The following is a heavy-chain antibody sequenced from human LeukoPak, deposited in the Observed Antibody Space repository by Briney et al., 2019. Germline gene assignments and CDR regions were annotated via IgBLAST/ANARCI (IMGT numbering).Heavy chain of an antibody. Sequence: GSLRLSRAASGFXFSTYAMHWVRQAPGKGLEWVAAISSDGNHKHFADSVRGRFTISRDNSKNTLFLQMNSLRPDDTAVYYCARDRLPPPGVYCFDPWGQGTLVTVSS. D-gene: IGHD5-12*01. J-gene: IGHJ5*02. CDR1: GFXFSTYA. CDR3: ARDRLPPPGVYCFDP. CDR2: ISSDGNHK. V-gene: IGHV3-30-3*01.